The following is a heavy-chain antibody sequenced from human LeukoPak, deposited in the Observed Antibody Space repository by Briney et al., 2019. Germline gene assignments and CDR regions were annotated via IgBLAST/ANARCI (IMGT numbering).Heavy chain of an antibody. Sequence: ASVKVSCKASGYTFTRYYLHWVRQAPGQGLEWMGIINPSGGRTNNAQQFQGRVTMTRDTSTSTVYMQLSSLRSEDTAVYYCARYFAIAAAAYDMDVWGQGTTVTVSS. CDR1: GYTFTRYY. D-gene: IGHD6-13*01. CDR3: ARYFAIAAAAYDMDV. J-gene: IGHJ6*02. CDR2: INPSGGRT. V-gene: IGHV1-46*01.